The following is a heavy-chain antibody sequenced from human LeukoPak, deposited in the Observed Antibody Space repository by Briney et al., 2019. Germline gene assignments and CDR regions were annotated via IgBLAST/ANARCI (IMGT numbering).Heavy chain of an antibody. CDR3: ATSPRYKQQLGYFDY. J-gene: IGHJ4*02. V-gene: IGHV3-30-3*01. CDR1: GFTFSSYA. D-gene: IGHD6-13*01. CDR2: ISFDETNK. Sequence: GGSLRLSCAASGFTFSSYAMHWVRQAPGKGLEWVAVISFDETNKYYADSVKGRFTISRDNPKNTLYLQMNSLRPEDTAVYYCATSPRYKQQLGYFDYWGQGTLVTVSS.